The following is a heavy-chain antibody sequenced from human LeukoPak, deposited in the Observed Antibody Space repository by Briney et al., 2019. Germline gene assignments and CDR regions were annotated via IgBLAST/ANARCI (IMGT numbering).Heavy chain of an antibody. J-gene: IGHJ3*02. CDR2: IYNDGRT. CDR1: GFIVSNKY. V-gene: IGHV3-53*01. D-gene: IGHD3-3*01. Sequence: GGSLRLSCAASGFIVSNKYRTWVRQAPGKGLEWVALIYNDGRTYYADSVKGRCAISRDNSKNTLYLQVNSLRVEDTAIYYCARGLFLGGYLDAFDMWGQGTVVSVSS. CDR3: ARGLFLGGYLDAFDM.